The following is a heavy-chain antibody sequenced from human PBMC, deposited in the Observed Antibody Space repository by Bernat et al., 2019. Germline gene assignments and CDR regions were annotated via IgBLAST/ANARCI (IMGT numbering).Heavy chain of an antibody. CDR1: GGSISSGGYY. CDR2: IYYSGST. J-gene: IGHJ6*02. CDR3: ARDGGGRGYDYDYYYGMDV. Sequence: QVQLQESGPGLVKPSQTLSLTCTVSGGSISSGGYYWSWIRQHPGKGLEWIGYIYYSGSTYYNPSPKSRVTISVDTSKNQFSLKLSSVTAAATAVYYCARDGGGRGYDYDYYYGMDVWGQGTTVTVSS. V-gene: IGHV4-31*03. D-gene: IGHD5-12*01.